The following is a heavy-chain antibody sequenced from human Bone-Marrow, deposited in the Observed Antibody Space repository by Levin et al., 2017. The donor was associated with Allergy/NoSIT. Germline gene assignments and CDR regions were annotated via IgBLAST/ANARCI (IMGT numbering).Heavy chain of an antibody. J-gene: IGHJ5*02. CDR2: IYYSGGT. Sequence: SQTLSLTCTVSGGSISTSYWSWLRQPPGKGLEWIGNIYYSGGTNYNPSLKSRVTISVDTSKNHFSLKLSSVTAADTAVYFCARDDYGDYWFDPWGQGTLVTVSS. CDR3: ARDDYGDYWFDP. V-gene: IGHV4-59*01. D-gene: IGHD4-17*01. CDR1: GGSISTSY.